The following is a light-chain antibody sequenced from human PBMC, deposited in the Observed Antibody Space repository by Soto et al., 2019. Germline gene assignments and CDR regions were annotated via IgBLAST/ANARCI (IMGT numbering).Light chain of an antibody. J-gene: IGKJ4*01. CDR1: QNVSSSY. Sequence: EVVLTQSPATLSLSPGERATLSCRASQNVSSSYLAWYQQKPGQAPRLLTYGASSRATGIPDRFSGSGSGTDFTLTISSLQPEDFATYYCLQDYNYPLTFGGGTKVDIK. V-gene: IGKV3D-7*01. CDR3: LQDYNYPLT. CDR2: GAS.